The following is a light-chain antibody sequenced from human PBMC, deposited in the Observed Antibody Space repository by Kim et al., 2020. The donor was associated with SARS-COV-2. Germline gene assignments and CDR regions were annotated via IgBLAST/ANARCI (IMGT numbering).Light chain of an antibody. J-gene: IGKJ5*01. V-gene: IGKV3-20*01. Sequence: PGESATLSCRTSQSLTSNSLAWYQQRPGQAPRPLIYAASSRAPGIPDRFRGSGSGTDFTLTISRLEPEDFAIYYCQQYDGSATFGQGTRLEI. CDR1: QSLTSNS. CDR3: QQYDGSAT. CDR2: AAS.